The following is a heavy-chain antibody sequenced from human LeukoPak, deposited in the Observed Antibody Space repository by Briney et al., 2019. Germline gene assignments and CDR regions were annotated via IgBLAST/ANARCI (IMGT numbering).Heavy chain of an antibody. J-gene: IGHJ4*02. CDR1: GYTFTSYY. D-gene: IGHD1-26*01. CDR3: ARADKGGSYSPFDY. CDR2: INPSGGST. V-gene: IGHV1-46*01. Sequence: ASVKVSCKASGYTFTSYYIHWVRQAPGQGLEWMGIINPSGGSTSYAQKFQGRVTMTRDTSISTAYMELSRLRSDDTAVYYCARADKGGSYSPFDYWGQGTLVTVSS.